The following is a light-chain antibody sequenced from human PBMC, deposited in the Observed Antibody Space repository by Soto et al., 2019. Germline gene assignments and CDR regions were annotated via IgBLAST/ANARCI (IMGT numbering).Light chain of an antibody. CDR1: QSVSSY. CDR3: QQRSTWPT. J-gene: IGKJ1*01. Sequence: EIVLTQSPATLSLSPGERATLSCRASQSVSSYLAWYQQKPGQAPRLLIYDASNRATGIPARFSGSASGTHFTLAISSLEPEDFVVYYCQQRSTWPTFGQGAKVEIK. V-gene: IGKV3-11*01. CDR2: DAS.